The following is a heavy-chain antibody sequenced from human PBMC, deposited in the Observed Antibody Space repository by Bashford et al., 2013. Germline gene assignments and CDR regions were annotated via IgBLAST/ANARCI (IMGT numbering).Heavy chain of an antibody. Sequence: SSETLSLTCAVYGGSFSGYYWNWIRQPPGKGLEWIGEINHSGNTNYNPSLKSRVTISLDTSKNQFSLKLSSVTAADTAVYYCARDANYCSGGSCHTSVDYWGQGTLVTVSS. J-gene: IGHJ4*02. CDR1: GGSFSGYY. CDR3: ARDANYCSGGSCHTSVDY. CDR2: INHSGNT. D-gene: IGHD2-15*01. V-gene: IGHV4-34*01.